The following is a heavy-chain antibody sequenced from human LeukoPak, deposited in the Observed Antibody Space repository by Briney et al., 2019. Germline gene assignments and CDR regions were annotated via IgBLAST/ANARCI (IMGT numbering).Heavy chain of an antibody. J-gene: IGHJ4*02. CDR2: LHYSGTP. CDR1: DDSISTNSYY. D-gene: IGHD5-24*01. Sequence: SETLSLTCTVSDDSISTNSYYWTWIRQPPGKGLEWVASLHYSGTPYYSPSLSSRISIFVDTSKRQFSLQVISVTASDTAMYYCSRGDDSYKQGNFWGQGTLVTVSS. CDR3: SRGDDSYKQGNF. V-gene: IGHV4-39*01.